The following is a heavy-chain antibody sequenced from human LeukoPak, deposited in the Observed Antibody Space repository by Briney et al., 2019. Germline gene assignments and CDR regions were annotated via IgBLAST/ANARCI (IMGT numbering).Heavy chain of an antibody. CDR3: AREISSSLGGGWFDP. CDR2: IIPIFGTA. Sequence: SVKVSCKASGGTFSSYAISWVRQAPGQGLEWMGRIIPIFGTANYAQRFQGRVTITTDESTSTAYMELSSLRSEDTAVYYCAREISSSLGGGWFDPWGQGTLVTVSS. V-gene: IGHV1-69*05. J-gene: IGHJ5*02. D-gene: IGHD6-6*01. CDR1: GGTFSSYA.